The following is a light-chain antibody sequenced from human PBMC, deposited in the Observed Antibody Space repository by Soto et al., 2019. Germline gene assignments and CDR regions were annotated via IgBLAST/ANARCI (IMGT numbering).Light chain of an antibody. Sequence: DIQMTQSPSTLSASVGDRVTITCRASQSISSWLAWYQQKPGKAPKLLIYDASSLESGVPSRFSCSGSGTEFTLTISSLQPDDFATYYCQQYNSYPFTFGPGTKVDIK. J-gene: IGKJ3*01. CDR3: QQYNSYPFT. V-gene: IGKV1-5*01. CDR2: DAS. CDR1: QSISSW.